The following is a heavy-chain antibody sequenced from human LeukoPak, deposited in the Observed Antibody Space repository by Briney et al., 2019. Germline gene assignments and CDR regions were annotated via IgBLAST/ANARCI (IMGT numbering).Heavy chain of an antibody. D-gene: IGHD2-2*01. Sequence: PGGSLRLSCAASGFTFDDYAMHWVRQAPGKGLEWVSVNNWNSGTIIYADSVRGRFTISRDNAKNSLYLQMNSLRPDDTAFYYCAKAGCSSTTCYVNSWGQGALVTVSS. CDR1: GFTFDDYA. CDR2: NNWNSGTI. CDR3: AKAGCSSTTCYVNS. V-gene: IGHV3-9*01. J-gene: IGHJ4*02.